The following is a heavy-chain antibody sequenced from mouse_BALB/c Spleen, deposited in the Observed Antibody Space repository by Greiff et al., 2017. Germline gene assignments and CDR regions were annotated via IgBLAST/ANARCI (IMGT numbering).Heavy chain of an antibody. Sequence: EVKLQESGPGLVKPSQSLSLTCTVTGYSITSDYAWNWIRQFPGNKLEWMGYISYSGSTSYNPSLKSRISITRDTSKNQFFLQLNSVTTEDTATYYCARSGFITTATYAYWGQGTLVTVSA. CDR1: GYSITSDYA. CDR3: ARSGFITTATYAY. V-gene: IGHV3-2*02. J-gene: IGHJ3*01. D-gene: IGHD1-2*01. CDR2: ISYSGST.